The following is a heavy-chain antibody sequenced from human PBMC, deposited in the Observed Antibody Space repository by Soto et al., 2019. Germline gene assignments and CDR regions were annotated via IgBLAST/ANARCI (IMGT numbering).Heavy chain of an antibody. V-gene: IGHV1-69*12. Sequence: QVQLVQSGAEVKKPGSSVKVSCKASGGTFSNYAISWVRQAPGQGLEWMGGIIPIFGTTNYAQRFQGRVTITADESTSTAYRELSSLRSEDTAVYYCARVSSSWYKDYFDSWGQGTLVTVSS. D-gene: IGHD6-13*01. CDR2: IIPIFGTT. CDR3: ARVSSSWYKDYFDS. CDR1: GGTFSNYA. J-gene: IGHJ4*02.